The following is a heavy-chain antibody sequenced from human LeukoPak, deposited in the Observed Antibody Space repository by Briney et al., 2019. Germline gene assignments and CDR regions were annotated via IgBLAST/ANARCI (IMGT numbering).Heavy chain of an antibody. CDR2: IWYDGSNK. J-gene: IGHJ3*02. CDR3: ARGLPRRLAKSVGDAFDI. V-gene: IGHV3-33*01. D-gene: IGHD1-26*01. Sequence: GGSLRLSCAASGFTFSSYGMHWVRQAPGKGLEWVAVIWYDGSNKYYADSVKGRFTISRDNSKNTLYLQMNSLRAEDTAVYYCARGLPRRLAKSVGDAFDIWGQGTMVTVSS. CDR1: GFTFSSYG.